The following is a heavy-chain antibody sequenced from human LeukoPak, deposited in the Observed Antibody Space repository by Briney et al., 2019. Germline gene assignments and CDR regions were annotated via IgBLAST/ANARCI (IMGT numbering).Heavy chain of an antibody. CDR3: ATSPIRYCSGGSCYSGVPDFQH. CDR2: FDPEYGET. D-gene: IGHD2-15*01. CDR1: GYTLTELS. J-gene: IGHJ1*01. V-gene: IGHV1-24*01. Sequence: ASVKVSCKVSGYTLTELSMHWVRQAPGKGLEWMGGFDPEYGETIYAQKFQGRVTMTEDTSTDPAYMELSSLRSEDTAVYYCATSPIRYCSGGSCYSGVPDFQHWGQGTLVTVSS.